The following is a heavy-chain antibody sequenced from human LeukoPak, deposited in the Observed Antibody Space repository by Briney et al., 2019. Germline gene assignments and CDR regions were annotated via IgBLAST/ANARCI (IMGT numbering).Heavy chain of an antibody. Sequence: PGGSLRLSCAVSRFTFSDYWMRWVRQAPGKGLEWVAAINKDGSEMRYVDSAKGRFTISRDNARNSVYLQMTSLGAEDTAVYYCATYTQYFGAPGGADHWGLGTLVTVSS. J-gene: IGHJ4*02. V-gene: IGHV3-7*01. CDR3: ATYTQYFGAPGGADH. CDR2: INKDGSEM. D-gene: IGHD2-8*02. CDR1: RFTFSDYW.